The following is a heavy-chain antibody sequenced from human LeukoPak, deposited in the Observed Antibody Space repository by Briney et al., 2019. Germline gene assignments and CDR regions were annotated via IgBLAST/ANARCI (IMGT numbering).Heavy chain of an antibody. J-gene: IGHJ4*02. CDR1: GYTFTSYY. CDR3: ARDYCGGDCFPDY. V-gene: IGHV1-46*01. CDR2: INPSGGST. D-gene: IGHD2-21*02. Sequence: GASVTVSCTASGYTFTSYYMHWVRQAPGQGLEWMGIINPSGGSTSYAQKFQGRVTMTRDTSTSTVYMELSSLRSEDTAVYYCARDYCGGDCFPDYWGQGTLVTVSS.